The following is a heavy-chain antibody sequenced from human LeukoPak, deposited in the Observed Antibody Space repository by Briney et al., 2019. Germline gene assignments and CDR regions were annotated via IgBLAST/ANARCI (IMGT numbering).Heavy chain of an antibody. D-gene: IGHD4-17*01. CDR1: GGSFSGYY. V-gene: IGHV4-34*01. Sequence: SETLSLTCAVCGGSFSGYYWSWIRQPPGKGLEWIGEIDHSGSTNYNPSLKSRVTISVDTSKNQFSLKLSSVTAADTAVYYCARGPSKTTVTTSSSYYWYFDLWGRGTLVTVSS. CDR2: IDHSGST. CDR3: ARGPSKTTVTTSSSYYWYFDL. J-gene: IGHJ2*01.